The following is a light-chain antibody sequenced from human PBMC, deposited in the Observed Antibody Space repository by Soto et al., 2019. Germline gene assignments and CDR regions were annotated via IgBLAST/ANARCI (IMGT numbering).Light chain of an antibody. Sequence: QMTQSPSTLSASVGDRVTLTCRASQSISGWLAWYQRKPGKAPNLLIYKASSLESGVPSRFSGSGSGTEFTLTISSLQPDDFATYYCQQYNSFPWTFGQGTKVEMK. CDR3: QQYNSFPWT. J-gene: IGKJ1*01. V-gene: IGKV1-5*03. CDR2: KAS. CDR1: QSISGW.